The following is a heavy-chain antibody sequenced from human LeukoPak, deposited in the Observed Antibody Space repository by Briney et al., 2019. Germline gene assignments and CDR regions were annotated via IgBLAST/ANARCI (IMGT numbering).Heavy chain of an antibody. CDR3: ARDGGGSWYFFDY. CDR2: IWYDGSNK. D-gene: IGHD6-13*01. Sequence: GRSLRLSCAASGFTFSSYGMHWVRQAPGKGLEWVADIWYDGSNKYYADSVKGRFTISRDNSKNTLYLQMNSLRAEDTAVYYCARDGGGSWYFFDYWGQGTLVTVSS. J-gene: IGHJ4*02. CDR1: GFTFSSYG. V-gene: IGHV3-33*01.